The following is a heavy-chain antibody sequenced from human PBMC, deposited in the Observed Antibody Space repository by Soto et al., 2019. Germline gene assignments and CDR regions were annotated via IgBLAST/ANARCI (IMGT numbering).Heavy chain of an antibody. CDR2: ISAYNGNT. D-gene: IGHD4-17*01. J-gene: IGHJ6*02. Sequence: GASVKVSCKASGYTFTSYGISWVRQAPGQGLEWMGWISAYNGNTNYAQKLQGRVTMTTDTSTSTAYTEMRSLTSDDTAAYYCAGGGYIYGDSYHYYHGMDVWGQGTTVTVSS. CDR3: AGGGYIYGDSYHYYHGMDV. V-gene: IGHV1-18*04. CDR1: GYTFTSYG.